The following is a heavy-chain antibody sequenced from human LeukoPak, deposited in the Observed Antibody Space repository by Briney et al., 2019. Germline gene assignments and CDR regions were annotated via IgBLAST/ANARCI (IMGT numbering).Heavy chain of an antibody. Sequence: PSETLSLTCTVSGGSISSSSYYWGWIRQPPGKGLEWIGSIYYSGSTYYNPSLKSRVTISVDTSKNQFSLKLNSVTAADTAVYYCARHLDYYDSSGYPGFDAWGQGTLVTVSS. V-gene: IGHV4-39*01. CDR3: ARHLDYYDSSGYPGFDA. J-gene: IGHJ5*02. D-gene: IGHD3-22*01. CDR2: IYYSGST. CDR1: GGSISSSSYY.